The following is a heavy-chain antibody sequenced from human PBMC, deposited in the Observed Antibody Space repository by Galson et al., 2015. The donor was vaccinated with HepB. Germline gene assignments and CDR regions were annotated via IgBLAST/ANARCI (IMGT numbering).Heavy chain of an antibody. D-gene: IGHD5-12*01. CDR1: GDSVSSNSDT. Sequence: CAISGDSVSSNSDTWNWFRQSPSRGLEWLGRTYSRSRTWYNDYEVSLKGRLAINPDTSRNQFSLQLNSVTPEDTAVYYCARESGYGIYDYWGQGILVTVSS. CDR3: ARESGYGIYDY. CDR2: TYSRSRTWYN. J-gene: IGHJ4*02. V-gene: IGHV6-1*01.